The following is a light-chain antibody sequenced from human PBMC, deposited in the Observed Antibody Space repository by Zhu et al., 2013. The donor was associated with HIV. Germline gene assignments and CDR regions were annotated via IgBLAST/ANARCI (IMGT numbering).Light chain of an antibody. CDR3: QHYGGSSWT. J-gene: IGKJ1*01. Sequence: EVVLTQSPVTLSLSPGERLTLSCRASQTIGNSLVWYQQKPGQAPRLLISAASNRATGFPDRFSGTGSGTDFTLTISRLEPEDFALYYCQHYGGSSWTFGQGTKVEI. CDR2: AAS. CDR1: QTIGNS. V-gene: IGKV3-20*01.